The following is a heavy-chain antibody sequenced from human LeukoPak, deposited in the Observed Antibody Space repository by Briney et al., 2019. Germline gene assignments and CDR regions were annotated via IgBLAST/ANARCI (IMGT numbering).Heavy chain of an antibody. V-gene: IGHV3-23*01. J-gene: IGHJ4*02. CDR1: GFTFSRLA. Sequence: GGSLRLSCTASGFTFSRLAMTWVRQAPGKGLEWVSTISASGPYYADAVRGRFTISRDNSRNTLSLQMDSLRTEDTAVYYCAKDHESDGYPCLDHWGLGTLVTVSS. CDR3: AKDHESDGYPCLDH. D-gene: IGHD3-22*01. CDR2: ISASGP.